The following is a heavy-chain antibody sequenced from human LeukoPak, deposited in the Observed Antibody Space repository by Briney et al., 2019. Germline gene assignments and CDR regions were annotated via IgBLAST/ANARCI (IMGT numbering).Heavy chain of an antibody. V-gene: IGHV3-7*01. J-gene: IGHJ4*02. CDR1: EFIFGAYW. CDR2: INQDGSEK. Sequence: PGGSLRLSCAASEFIFGAYWMTWVRRAPGKGLEWVANINQDGSEKYYMDSVKGRFTISRDNAKKSLFLQMNSLTAEDTALFYCVRSLERFGARDYWGQGTLVTVSS. D-gene: IGHD3-10*01. CDR3: VRSLERFGARDY.